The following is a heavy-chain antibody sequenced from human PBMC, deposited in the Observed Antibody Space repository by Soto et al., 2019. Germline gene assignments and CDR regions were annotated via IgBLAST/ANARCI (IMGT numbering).Heavy chain of an antibody. D-gene: IGHD3-10*01. CDR3: ASEVRAGSFWFDP. Sequence: QVQLVESGGGVVQPGRSLRLSCAASGFTFSNYAMHWVRQAPGKGLEWVAGISYNGSNKYYADSVKGRFTISRDNSKNTLSLQMHTVRAEDTAVFYCASEVRAGSFWFDPWDRGARVAV. CDR2: ISYNGSNK. J-gene: IGHJ5*02. V-gene: IGHV3-30-3*01. CDR1: GFTFSNYA.